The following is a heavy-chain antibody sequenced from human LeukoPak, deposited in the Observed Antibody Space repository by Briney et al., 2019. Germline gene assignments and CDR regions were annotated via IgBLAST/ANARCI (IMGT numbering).Heavy chain of an antibody. CDR1: GGSVSSGSYY. CDR2: IYDSGST. CDR3: ARVLARTSKSCFDY. Sequence: KPSETLSLTCSVSGGSVSSGSYYWTWIRQPPGKGLEWIGYIYDSGSTNYNPSLKSRVTISVDTSKNQFSLKLNSVTAADTAVYYCARVLARTSKSCFDYWGQGTLVTVSS. J-gene: IGHJ4*02. V-gene: IGHV4-61*01. D-gene: IGHD6-6*01.